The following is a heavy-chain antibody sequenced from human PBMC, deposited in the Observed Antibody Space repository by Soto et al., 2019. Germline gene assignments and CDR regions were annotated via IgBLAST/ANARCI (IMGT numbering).Heavy chain of an antibody. Sequence: PGESLKISCKGSGYIFTNYWITWVRQMPGKGLEWMGRIDPSDSYTNYSPSFQGHVTISADKSISTAYLQWSSLKASDTAMYYCARRTPPHYYYGMDVWGQGTTVTVSS. J-gene: IGHJ6*02. V-gene: IGHV5-10-1*01. CDR2: IDPSDSYT. CDR3: ARRTPPHYYYGMDV. D-gene: IGHD1-7*01. CDR1: GYIFTNYW.